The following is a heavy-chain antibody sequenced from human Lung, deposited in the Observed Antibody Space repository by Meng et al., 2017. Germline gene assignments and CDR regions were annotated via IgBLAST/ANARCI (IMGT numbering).Heavy chain of an antibody. V-gene: IGHV3-23*01. D-gene: IGHD3/OR15-3a*01. CDR3: ARGTRVSWTGVICYPFDF. CDR2: TAATDGGT. CDR1: GFTFSNYA. Sequence: EVQLLESGGGLVQPGGSLRLSCAASGFTFSNYAMSWVRQAPEKGLEWVSATAATDGGTYHAASVRGRFTISRDNSKNTLSLQMNSLRADDTAIYYCARGTRVSWTGVICYPFDFWGQGTLVTVSS. J-gene: IGHJ4*02.